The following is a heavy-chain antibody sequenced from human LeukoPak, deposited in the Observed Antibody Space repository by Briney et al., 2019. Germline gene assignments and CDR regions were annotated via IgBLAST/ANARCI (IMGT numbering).Heavy chain of an antibody. J-gene: IGHJ5*02. CDR1: GGSISSYY. Sequence: PSETLSLICNVSGGSISSYYWSWIRQPPGKGLEWIGYIYDSGTTNYNPSLKSRATVAVDTSKNQFSLKLSSVTAADPAVYYCARCRRSHRNYAFDPWGQGTLVTVSS. D-gene: IGHD3-16*01. V-gene: IGHV4-59*01. CDR2: IYDSGTT. CDR3: ARCRRSHRNYAFDP.